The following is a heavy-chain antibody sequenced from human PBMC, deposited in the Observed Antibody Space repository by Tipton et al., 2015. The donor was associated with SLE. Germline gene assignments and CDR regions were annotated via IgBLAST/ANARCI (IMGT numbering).Heavy chain of an antibody. Sequence: TLSLTCTVSGGSISSYYWSWIRQPPGKGLEWIGYIYYSGSTNYNPSLKSRVTISVDTSKNQFSLKLSSVTAADTAVYYCAGPAVADAFDIWGQGTMVTVSS. J-gene: IGHJ3*02. CDR3: AGPAVADAFDI. D-gene: IGHD4-23*01. CDR1: GGSISSYY. CDR2: IYYSGST. V-gene: IGHV4-59*08.